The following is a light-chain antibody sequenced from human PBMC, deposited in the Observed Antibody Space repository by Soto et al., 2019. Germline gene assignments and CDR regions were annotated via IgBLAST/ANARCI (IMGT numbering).Light chain of an antibody. V-gene: IGKV3-11*01. CDR3: QQRSNWPLT. CDR2: DAS. J-gene: IGKJ5*01. Sequence: EIVLTQSPATLSLSPGERATLSCRASQSASSYLAWYQQKPGQAPRLLIYDASNRATGIPARFSGSGSGTDFTLTISSLGPEDFAVYYCQQRSNWPLTFGGGTRLEIK. CDR1: QSASSY.